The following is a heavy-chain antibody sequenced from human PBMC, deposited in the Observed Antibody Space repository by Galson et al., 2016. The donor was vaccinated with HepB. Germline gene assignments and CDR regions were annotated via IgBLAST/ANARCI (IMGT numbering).Heavy chain of an antibody. CDR3: AHPALSGVSNWFDP. J-gene: IGHJ5*02. D-gene: IGHD6-19*01. CDR2: IYWDDDK. Sequence: PALVKPTQTLTLTCTFSGFSLSTSGVGVAWIRQPPGKALEWLALIYWDDDKRYNPSLRTRLAITKDTSKNQVGLTMTSMDPEDTGTYDCAHPALSGVSNWFDPWGQGTLVTVSP. V-gene: IGHV2-5*02. CDR1: GFSLSTSGVG.